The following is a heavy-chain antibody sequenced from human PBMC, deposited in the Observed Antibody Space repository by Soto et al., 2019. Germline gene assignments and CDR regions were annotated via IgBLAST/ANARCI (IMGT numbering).Heavy chain of an antibody. J-gene: IGHJ2*01. D-gene: IGHD2-15*01. Sequence: QVQLVQSGAEVKKPGASVRVSCKASGYTFTNYGISWVRQAPGQGLEWMGWVGPYNGNTDHAQNFQGRVTMTTDTSTNTAYMELGSRRSDDTALYYCARCYCSLGSCYTFWHFDLWGRGTLVTVSS. CDR3: ARCYCSLGSCYTFWHFDL. CDR1: GYTFTNYG. CDR2: VGPYNGNT. V-gene: IGHV1-18*04.